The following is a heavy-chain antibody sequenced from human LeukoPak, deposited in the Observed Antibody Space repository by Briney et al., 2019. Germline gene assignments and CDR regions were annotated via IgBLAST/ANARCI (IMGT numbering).Heavy chain of an antibody. CDR2: INPTGTGT. CDR1: GYTFINNW. Sequence: ASVKVSCKASGYTFINNWMHWVRQAPGQGLEWIGLINPTGTGTLYAQKFQGRVTMTRDMSTSTVYMELSSLRSEDTAVYYCARKSPSGAFDIWGQGTMVTVSS. CDR3: ARKSPSGAFDI. V-gene: IGHV1-46*01. J-gene: IGHJ3*02. D-gene: IGHD3-3*01.